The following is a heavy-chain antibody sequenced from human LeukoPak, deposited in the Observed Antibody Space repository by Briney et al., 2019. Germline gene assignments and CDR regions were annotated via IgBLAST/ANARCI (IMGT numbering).Heavy chain of an antibody. D-gene: IGHD6-19*01. J-gene: IGHJ4*02. CDR1: GGSISSSSYY. Sequence: SETLSLTCTVSGGSISSSSYYWGWIRQPLGKGLEWIGSIYYSGSTYYNPSLKSRVTISVDTSKNQVSLKLSSVTAADTAVYYCARRRGWSVDYWGQGTLVTVSS. CDR2: IYYSGST. CDR3: ARRRGWSVDY. V-gene: IGHV4-39*01.